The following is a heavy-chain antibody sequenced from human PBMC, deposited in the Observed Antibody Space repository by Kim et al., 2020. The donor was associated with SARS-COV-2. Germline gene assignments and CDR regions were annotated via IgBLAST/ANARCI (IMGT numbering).Heavy chain of an antibody. Sequence: SETLSLTCAVYGGSFSGYYWSWIRQPPGKGLEWIGEINHSGSTNYNPSLKSRVTISVDTSKNQFSLKLSSVTAADTAVYYCARASYYDYVWGSYRLSTNWFDPWGQGTLVTVSS. D-gene: IGHD3-16*02. CDR3: ARASYYDYVWGSYRLSTNWFDP. CDR2: INHSGST. J-gene: IGHJ5*02. V-gene: IGHV4-34*01. CDR1: GGSFSGYY.